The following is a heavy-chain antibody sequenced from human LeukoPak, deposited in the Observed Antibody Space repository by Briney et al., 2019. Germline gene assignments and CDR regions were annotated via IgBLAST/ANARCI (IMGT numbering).Heavy chain of an antibody. CDR2: IIPIFGTA. J-gene: IGHJ4*02. Sequence: SVKVSRKASGGTFSSYAISWVRQAPGQGLEWMGGIIPIFGTANYAQKFQGRVTMTRNTSISTAYMELSSLRSDDTAVYYCARGPPNWGYDYWGPGTLVTVSS. D-gene: IGHD7-27*01. CDR3: ARGPPNWGYDY. V-gene: IGHV1-69*05. CDR1: GGTFSSYA.